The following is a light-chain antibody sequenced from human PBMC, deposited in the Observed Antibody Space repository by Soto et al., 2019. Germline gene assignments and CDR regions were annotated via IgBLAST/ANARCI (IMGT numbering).Light chain of an antibody. J-gene: IGKJ4*02. Sequence: EIVLTQSPGTLSLSPGERATLSCRASQSVSSSYLAWYQQKPGQAPRLLIYGASNRATGIPARFSGSGSGTDFTLTISSLEPEDFAVYFCQQRSKWPPAFGGGTKVDIK. V-gene: IGKV3D-20*02. CDR3: QQRSKWPPA. CDR2: GAS. CDR1: QSVSSSY.